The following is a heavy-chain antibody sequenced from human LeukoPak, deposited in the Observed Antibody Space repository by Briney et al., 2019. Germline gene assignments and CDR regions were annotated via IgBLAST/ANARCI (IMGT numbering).Heavy chain of an antibody. J-gene: IGHJ5*02. D-gene: IGHD3-16*01. V-gene: IGHV1-8*01. Sequence: ASVKVSCKASGYTFTSYDINWVRQATGQGLEWMGWMNPNSGNTGYAQKFQGRVTMTRNTSISTAYMELSSLRSEDTAVYYCARGVLGGGFSWFDPWAREPWSPSPQ. CDR1: GYTFTSYD. CDR3: ARGVLGGGFSWFDP. CDR2: MNPNSGNT.